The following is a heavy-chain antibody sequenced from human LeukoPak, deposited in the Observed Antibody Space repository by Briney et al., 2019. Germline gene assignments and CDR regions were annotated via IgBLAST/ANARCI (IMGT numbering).Heavy chain of an antibody. CDR2: IREDGSER. CDR1: GFTFTSYW. V-gene: IGHV3-7*01. Sequence: HPGGSLRLSCAASGFTFTSYWMTWVRRAPGKGLEWVANIREDGSERYYVASVKGRFTVSRDNAKKSLSLQVNSLRAEDTAVYYCARLNYDFWSGIWEGYYMDVWGKGTTVTVSS. CDR3: ARLNYDFWSGIWEGYYMDV. J-gene: IGHJ6*03. D-gene: IGHD3-3*01.